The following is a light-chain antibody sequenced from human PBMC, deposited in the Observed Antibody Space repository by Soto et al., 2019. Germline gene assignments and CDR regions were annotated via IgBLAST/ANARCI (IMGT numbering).Light chain of an antibody. Sequence: EIVLTQSPGTLSLSPGERATLSCGASQTVTSNSLAWYQQKPGQAPRLLIYDASARATGIPARFSGSGSGTDFTLTISSLEPEDFAVYYCQQRSNWPPQWTFGQGTKVDIK. CDR1: QTVTSNS. CDR2: DAS. V-gene: IGKV3D-20*02. J-gene: IGKJ1*01. CDR3: QQRSNWPPQWT.